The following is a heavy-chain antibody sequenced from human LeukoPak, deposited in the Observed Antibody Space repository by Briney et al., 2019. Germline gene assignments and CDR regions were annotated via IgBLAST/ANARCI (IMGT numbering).Heavy chain of an antibody. CDR1: GFTFNDYY. Sequence: PGGSLRLSCAASGFTFNDYYMSWIRQAPGKGLEWLSYINIGGTNTHYADSVKGRFTISRDNAKKSLYLEMNNLRAEDTAVYYCAPDGAGFDTWARESWSPSPQ. D-gene: IGHD5-24*01. CDR3: APDGAGFDT. J-gene: IGHJ5*02. CDR2: INIGGTNT. V-gene: IGHV3-11*01.